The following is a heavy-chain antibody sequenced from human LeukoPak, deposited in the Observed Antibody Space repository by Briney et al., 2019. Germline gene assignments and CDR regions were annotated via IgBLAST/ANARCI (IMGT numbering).Heavy chain of an antibody. D-gene: IGHD2-2*01. CDR2: IIPILGIA. CDR1: GGTFSSYT. J-gene: IGHJ4*02. CDR3: ARDPGHCSSTSCPHY. Sequence: ASVKVSCKASGGTFSSYTISWVRQAPGQGLEWMGRIIPILGIANYAQKFQGRDTITADKSTSTAYLELSSLRSEDTAVYYCARDPGHCSSTSCPHYWGQGTLVTVSS. V-gene: IGHV1-69*04.